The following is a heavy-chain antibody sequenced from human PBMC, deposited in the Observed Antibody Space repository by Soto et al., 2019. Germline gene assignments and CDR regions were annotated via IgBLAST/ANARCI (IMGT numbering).Heavy chain of an antibody. CDR1: GYSFTSHW. V-gene: IGHV5-10-1*01. J-gene: IGHJ3*02. Sequence: GESLKISCKGSGYSFTSHWISWVRQMPGKGLEWMGRIDPSDSYTNYSPSFQGHVTISADKSISTAYLQWSSLKASDTAMYYCARRTYYYDSSGYYDDAFDIWGQGTMVTVSS. CDR2: IDPSDSYT. D-gene: IGHD3-22*01. CDR3: ARRTYYYDSSGYYDDAFDI.